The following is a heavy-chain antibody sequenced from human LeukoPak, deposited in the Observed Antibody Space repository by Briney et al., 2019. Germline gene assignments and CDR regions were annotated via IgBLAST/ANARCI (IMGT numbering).Heavy chain of an antibody. CDR2: IKQDGSEK. D-gene: IGHD1-26*01. J-gene: IGHJ4*02. CDR3: YVGPTDY. CDR1: GFTFSSYW. Sequence: GGSLRLSCAASGFTFSSYWMSWVRQAPGKGLEWVANIKQDGSEKNYLGSVKGRFTISRDNAKNSLCLQMNSLRAEDTAVYYCYVGPTDYWGQGTLVTVSS. V-gene: IGHV3-7*01.